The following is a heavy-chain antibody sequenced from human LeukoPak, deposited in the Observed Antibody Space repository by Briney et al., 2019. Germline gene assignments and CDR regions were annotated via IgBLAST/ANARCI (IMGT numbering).Heavy chain of an antibody. Sequence: GASVKVSCKASGYTFTSYDINWVRQATGQGLEWMGWMNPNSGNTGYAQKFQGRVTMTRNTSISTAYMELSSLRSEDTAVYYCARVFSQTYYDFWSGYYTPWFDPWGQGTLVTVSS. CDR2: MNPNSGNT. CDR1: GYTFTSYD. J-gene: IGHJ5*02. CDR3: ARVFSQTYYDFWSGYYTPWFDP. V-gene: IGHV1-8*01. D-gene: IGHD3-3*01.